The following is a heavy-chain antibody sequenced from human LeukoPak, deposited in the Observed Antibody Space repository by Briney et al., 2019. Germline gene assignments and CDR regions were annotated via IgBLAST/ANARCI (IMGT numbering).Heavy chain of an antibody. Sequence: SETLSLTCTVSGGSITSHYWSWIRQPPGKGLEWIGYIYYSGSTNYKPSLKSRATMSVDTSKNQFSLKLSSVTAADTAVYYCARDGGDPYNAADYWGQGTLVTVSS. D-gene: IGHD5-24*01. CDR1: GGSITSHY. CDR2: IYYSGST. CDR3: ARDGGDPYNAADY. V-gene: IGHV4-59*11. J-gene: IGHJ4*02.